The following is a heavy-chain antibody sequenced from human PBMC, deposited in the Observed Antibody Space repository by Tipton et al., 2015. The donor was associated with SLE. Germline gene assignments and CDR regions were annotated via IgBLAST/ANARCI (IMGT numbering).Heavy chain of an antibody. CDR2: VSYSGSS. V-gene: IGHV4-31*03. D-gene: IGHD5-12*01. CDR1: GGSISSGDYH. CDR3: ARDRVDLVARDSYLFDY. J-gene: IGHJ4*02. Sequence: TLSLTCTVSGGSISSGDYHWSWIRQHPGKGLEWIGYVSYSGSSDYNPSLKSRVTILLDTSKNQFSLRLSSVTAADTAVYYCARDRVDLVARDSYLFDYWGQGTLVTVSS.